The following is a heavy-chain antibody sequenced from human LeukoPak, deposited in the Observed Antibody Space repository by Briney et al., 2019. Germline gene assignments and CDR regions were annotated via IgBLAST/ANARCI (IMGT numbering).Heavy chain of an antibody. J-gene: IGHJ4*02. CDR1: GFTFSSYE. CDR3: ARGEETMVRGVISPSGY. D-gene: IGHD3-10*01. Sequence: PGGSLRLSCAASGFTFSSYEMNWVRQAPGKGLEWVSYISSSGSTIYYADSVKGRFTISRDNAKNSLYLQMNSLRAEDTAVYYCARGEETMVRGVISPSGYWGQGTLVTVSS. V-gene: IGHV3-48*03. CDR2: ISSSGSTI.